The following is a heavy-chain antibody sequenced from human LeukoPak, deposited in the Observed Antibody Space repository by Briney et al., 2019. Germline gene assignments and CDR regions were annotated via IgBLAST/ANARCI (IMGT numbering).Heavy chain of an antibody. CDR3: ARGMSTVYYYFDY. D-gene: IGHD3-10*01. J-gene: IGHJ4*02. Sequence: GGSLRLCCAASGFTFSSYWMSWVRQAAGKGLEWVANIKQDGSEKYYVDSVKGRFTISRDNAKNSLYLQMNSLRAEDTAVYYCARGMSTVYYYFDYWGQGTLVTVSS. CDR1: GFTFSSYW. CDR2: IKQDGSEK. V-gene: IGHV3-7*01.